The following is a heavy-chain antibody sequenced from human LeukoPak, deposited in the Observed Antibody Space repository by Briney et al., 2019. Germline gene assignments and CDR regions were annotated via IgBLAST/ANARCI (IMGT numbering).Heavy chain of an antibody. CDR1: GGSISTYY. CDR3: ARAVITFGGAVAKGFDC. Sequence: SETLSLTCTVSGGSISTYYWSWIRQPPGKGLEWIGYIYYSGSTDYNPSLKSRVTMSLDTSKNQFSLNLSSVTAADTAVYYCARAVITFGGAVAKGFDCWGQGTLVTVSS. D-gene: IGHD3-16*01. CDR2: IYYSGST. V-gene: IGHV4-59*01. J-gene: IGHJ4*02.